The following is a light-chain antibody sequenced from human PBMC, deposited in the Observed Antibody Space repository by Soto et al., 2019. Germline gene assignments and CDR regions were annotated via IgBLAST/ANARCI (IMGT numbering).Light chain of an antibody. CDR1: QIISTY. J-gene: IGKJ1*01. CDR2: AAS. CDR3: QQCHRYLT. Sequence: DIHITQSPASLAASIGDRVTITCRASQIISTYLNWYQQRAGLAPRLLIYAASSLQSGVPPRFSGSASGTEFTLTISSLQPDDIATYYCQQCHRYLTFGQGTKVDIK. V-gene: IGKV1-39*01.